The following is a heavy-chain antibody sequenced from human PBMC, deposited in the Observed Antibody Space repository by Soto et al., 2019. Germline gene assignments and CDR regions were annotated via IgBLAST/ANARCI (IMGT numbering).Heavy chain of an antibody. Sequence: PGGSLRLSCAASGFTFTSYYMHWVRLASGKGLEWVSSIGTDGHTVYADSVKGRFTISRESDKNSVDPQMNSLGGWDTDVTYYVSSDEDNGVYVVGGMDGWGQGTMVTVSS. CDR1: GFTFTSYY. V-gene: IGHV3-13*01. CDR2: IGTDGHT. CDR3: VSSDEDNGVYVVGGMDG. J-gene: IGHJ6*02. D-gene: IGHD2-8*01.